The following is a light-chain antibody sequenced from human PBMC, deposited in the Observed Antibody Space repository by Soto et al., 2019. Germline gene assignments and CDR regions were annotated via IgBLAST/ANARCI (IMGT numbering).Light chain of an antibody. Sequence: DVQLTQSPSFLSVSVGDSVTITCRASQGITNYLAWCQQKPGKAPKLLIYAASTLQSEVPSRFSGSGSGTEFTLTISSLQPEDFATYYCQQFNNYPITFGQGTRLEIK. J-gene: IGKJ5*01. V-gene: IGKV1-9*01. CDR3: QQFNNYPIT. CDR1: QGITNY. CDR2: AAS.